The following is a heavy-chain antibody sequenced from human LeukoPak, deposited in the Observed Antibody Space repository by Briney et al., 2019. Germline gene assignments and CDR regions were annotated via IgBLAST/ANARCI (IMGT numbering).Heavy chain of an antibody. V-gene: IGHV4-59*08. J-gene: IGHJ6*03. CDR2: ISYSGST. Sequence: PSETLSLTCTVSGGSISPYYWSWIRQPPGKGLEWIGYISYSGSTNYNPSLKSRVTISVDTSKNQFSLKLSSVTAADTAVYYCARVPGNSYYYYYMDVWGKGTTVTVSS. CDR1: GGSISPYY. CDR3: ARVPGNSYYYYYMDV. D-gene: IGHD1-1*01.